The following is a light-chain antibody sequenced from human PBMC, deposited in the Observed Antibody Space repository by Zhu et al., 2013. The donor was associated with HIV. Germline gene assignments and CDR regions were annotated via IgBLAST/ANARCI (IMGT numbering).Light chain of an antibody. CDR2: DNN. CDR1: SSNIGKTY. Sequence: QSVLTQPPSVSAAPGQKVTISCSGSSSNIGKTYVSWYQQLPGTAPKLLIYDNNKRPSGIPDRFSGSKSGTSATLAITGLQTGDEAHYYCGTWDSSLSAWVFGGGTQVTVL. CDR3: GTWDSSLSAWV. J-gene: IGLJ3*02. V-gene: IGLV1-51*01.